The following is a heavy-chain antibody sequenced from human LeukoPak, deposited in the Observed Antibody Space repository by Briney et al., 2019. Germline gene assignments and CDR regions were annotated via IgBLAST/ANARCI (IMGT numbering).Heavy chain of an antibody. Sequence: GGSLRLSCAASGFTFSSYWMHWVRQAPGKGLEWVSCINSDGSSTSYADSVKGRFTISRDNAKNTLYLQINSLRAEDTAVYFCARDGYDYYGMDVWGQGTAVTVSS. CDR1: GFTFSSYW. CDR3: ARDGYDYYGMDV. J-gene: IGHJ6*02. V-gene: IGHV3-74*01. CDR2: INSDGSST.